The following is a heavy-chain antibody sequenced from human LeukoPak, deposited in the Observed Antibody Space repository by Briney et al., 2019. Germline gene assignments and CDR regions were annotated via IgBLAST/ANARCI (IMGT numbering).Heavy chain of an antibody. V-gene: IGHV1-46*01. D-gene: IGHD3-16*01. CDR3: ARAGYYDVSGDRLYYLEN. CDR1: GYTLTYYY. Sequence: GASVQVSCKASGYTLTYYYLHWVREAPGQGLEWVGIINPRGGSQTFAQKFQGRVTETTDTSTSTVYLELSSLRSDDTAVYYCARAGYYDVSGDRLYYLENWGQGTPVTVSS. CDR2: INPRGGSQ. J-gene: IGHJ4*02.